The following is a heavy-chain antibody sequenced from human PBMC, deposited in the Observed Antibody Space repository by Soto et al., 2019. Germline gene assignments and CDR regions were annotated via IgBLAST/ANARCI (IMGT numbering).Heavy chain of an antibody. Sequence: GASVKVSCKASGYTFTSYGISWVRQAPGQGLEWMGWISAYNGNTNYAQKLQGRVTMTTDTSTSTAYMELRSLRSDDTAVYYCARDKTIKQQLVLNEFDPWGQGTLVTVSS. CDR3: ARDKTIKQQLVLNEFDP. CDR1: GYTFTSYG. J-gene: IGHJ5*02. D-gene: IGHD6-13*01. V-gene: IGHV1-18*01. CDR2: ISAYNGNT.